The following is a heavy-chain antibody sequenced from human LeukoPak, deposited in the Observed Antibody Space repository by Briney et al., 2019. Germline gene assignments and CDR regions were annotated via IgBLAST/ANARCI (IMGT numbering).Heavy chain of an antibody. CDR3: ARVASRAVAAGTSLGY. D-gene: IGHD6-13*01. CDR1: GFTFSDYY. CDR2: ISSSGSTI. Sequence: PGGSLILSCAASGFTFSDYYMSWIRQAPGKGLEWVSYISSSGSTIYYADSVKGRFTISRDNAKNSLYLQMNSLRAEDTAVYYCARVASRAVAAGTSLGYWGQGTLVTVSS. V-gene: IGHV3-11*04. J-gene: IGHJ4*02.